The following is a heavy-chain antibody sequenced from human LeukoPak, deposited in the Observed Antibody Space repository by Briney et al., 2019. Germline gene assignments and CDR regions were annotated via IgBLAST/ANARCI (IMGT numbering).Heavy chain of an antibody. Sequence: SETLSLTCTVSGGSISSSSYYWGWIRQPPGKGLEWIGSIYYSGSTYYNPSLKSRVTISVDISKNQFSLRLSSVTAADTAVYYCARRPYTSGWYYYFDYWGQGTLVTVSS. CDR2: IYYSGST. CDR3: ARRPYTSGWYYYFDY. D-gene: IGHD6-19*01. J-gene: IGHJ4*02. V-gene: IGHV4-39*01. CDR1: GGSISSSSYY.